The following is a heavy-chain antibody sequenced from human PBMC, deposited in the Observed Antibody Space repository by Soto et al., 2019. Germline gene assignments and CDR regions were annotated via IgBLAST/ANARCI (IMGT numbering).Heavy chain of an antibody. J-gene: IGHJ4*03. CDR1: GYTFSSYA. CDR3: ARCTASCYNGFDY. Sequence: ASVKVSCKASGYTFSSYAISWVRQAPGQGLEWMGWISTSNGHTNYAQKFQGRVTMTTDTSTSTAYMELRSLRSDDTAVYYCARCTASCYNGFDYWGQGTTVTVSS. V-gene: IGHV1-18*04. D-gene: IGHD2-2*02. CDR2: ISTSNGHT.